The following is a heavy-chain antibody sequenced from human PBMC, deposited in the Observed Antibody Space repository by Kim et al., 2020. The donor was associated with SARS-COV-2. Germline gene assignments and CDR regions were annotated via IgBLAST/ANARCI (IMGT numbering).Heavy chain of an antibody. CDR2: ISYSGST. Sequence: SETLSLTCTVSGGSISGYYWNWIRQPPGKGLEWIGYISYSGSTNYNPSLKSRVTISVDTSKNQFSLKLSSVTAADTAVYYCARPSESFYGMDVWGQGTPVTVSS. V-gene: IGHV4-59*08. CDR3: ARPSESFYGMDV. J-gene: IGHJ6*02. CDR1: GGSISGYY. D-gene: IGHD3-10*01.